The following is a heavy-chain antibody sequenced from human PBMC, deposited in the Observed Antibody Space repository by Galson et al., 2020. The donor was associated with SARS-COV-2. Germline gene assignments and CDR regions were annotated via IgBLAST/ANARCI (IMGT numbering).Heavy chain of an antibody. Sequence: SETLSLTCTVSGASTSTYYWSWIRQPAGKGLEWIGRFYTNGSTDYNPSLRSRVTMSVDTSKNQFSLNLSSVTAADTAVYYCARDPLSRGRPGDYEVFYYYVMDVWGQGTTVTVSS. CDR1: GASTSTYY. V-gene: IGHV4-4*07. D-gene: IGHD4-17*01. CDR3: ARDPLSRGRPGDYEVFYYYVMDV. CDR2: FYTNGST. J-gene: IGHJ6*02.